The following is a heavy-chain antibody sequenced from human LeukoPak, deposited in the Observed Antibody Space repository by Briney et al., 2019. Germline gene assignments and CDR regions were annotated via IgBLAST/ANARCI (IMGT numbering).Heavy chain of an antibody. CDR1: GFTFSSYW. Sequence: GGSLRLSCAASGFTFSSYWMSWVRQAPGKGLEWVAVIWYDGSNKYYADSVKGRFTISRDNSKNTLYLQMNSLRAEDTAVYYCARDLRWLQFYYFDYWGQGTLVTVSS. J-gene: IGHJ4*02. D-gene: IGHD5-24*01. CDR3: ARDLRWLQFYYFDY. V-gene: IGHV3-33*08. CDR2: IWYDGSNK.